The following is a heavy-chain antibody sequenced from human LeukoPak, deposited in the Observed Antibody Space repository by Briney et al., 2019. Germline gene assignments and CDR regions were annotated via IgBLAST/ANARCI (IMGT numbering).Heavy chain of an antibody. Sequence: ASVKVSCKASGYSFTMYGISWVRQAPGQGLEWMGWISGFNAYTNYAQKLQGRVTMTTDTSTSTAYMEVRGLRSDDTAVYYCARDHWSHYYGSGGENYFDPWGQGTLDTVSS. CDR2: ISGFNAYT. CDR3: ARDHWSHYYGSGGENYFDP. J-gene: IGHJ5*02. V-gene: IGHV1-18*01. D-gene: IGHD3-10*01. CDR1: GYSFTMYG.